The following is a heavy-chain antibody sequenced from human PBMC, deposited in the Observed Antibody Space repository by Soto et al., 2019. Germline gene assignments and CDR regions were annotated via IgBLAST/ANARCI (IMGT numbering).Heavy chain of an antibody. V-gene: IGHV3-74*01. CDR2: INSGGSST. CDR1: GFTFSSYS. CDR3: ARDRVGYSSSSLVV. J-gene: IGHJ3*01. Sequence: GGSLRLSCAASGFTFSSYSMNWVRQAPGKGLVWVSSINSGGSSTSYADSVKGRFTISRDNAKNTLYLQMNSLRAEDTAVYYCARDRVGYSSSSLVVWGQGTMVTVSS. D-gene: IGHD6-6*01.